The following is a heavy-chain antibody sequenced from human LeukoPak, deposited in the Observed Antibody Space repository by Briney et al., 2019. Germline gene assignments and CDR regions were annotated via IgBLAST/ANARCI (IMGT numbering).Heavy chain of an antibody. Sequence: GGSLRLSCAASGFTFSSDAMSWVRQAPGKGLEWVSAISGSGGSTYYADSVKGRFTISRDNSKNTLYLQMNSLRAEDTAVYYCARGGTDYYDSSGYRDYWRQGTLVTVSS. J-gene: IGHJ4*02. CDR2: ISGSGGST. D-gene: IGHD3-22*01. CDR3: ARGGTDYYDSSGYRDY. CDR1: GFTFSSDA. V-gene: IGHV3-23*01.